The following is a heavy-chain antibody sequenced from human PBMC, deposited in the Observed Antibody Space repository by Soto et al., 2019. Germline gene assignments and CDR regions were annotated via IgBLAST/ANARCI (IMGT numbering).Heavy chain of an antibody. CDR3: ARDPGVSDSSSWYVY. CDR1: GFTFSDYY. J-gene: IGHJ4*02. V-gene: IGHV3-11*01. CDR2: ISSSGSTI. D-gene: IGHD6-13*01. Sequence: GGSLRLSCAAYGFTFSDYYMSWIRQAPGKGLEWVSYISSSGSTIYYADSVKGRFTISRDNAKNSLYLQMNSLRAEDTAVYYCARDPGVSDSSSWYVYWGQGTLVTVSS.